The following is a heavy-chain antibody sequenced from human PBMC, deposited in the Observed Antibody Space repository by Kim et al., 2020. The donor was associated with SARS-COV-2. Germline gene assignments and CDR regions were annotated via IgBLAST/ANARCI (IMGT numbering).Heavy chain of an antibody. CDR1: GFTFSSYG. J-gene: IGHJ6*02. CDR2: IWYDGSKK. CDR3: ARDNDGSSWGRGMDV. D-gene: IGHD6-13*01. V-gene: IGHV3-33*01. Sequence: GGSLRLSCAASGFTFSSYGMHWVRQAPGKGLEWVAVIWYDGSKKYYADSVKGRFTISRDNSKNTLYLQMNSLRAEDTAVYYCARDNDGSSWGRGMDVWGQGTTVTVSS.